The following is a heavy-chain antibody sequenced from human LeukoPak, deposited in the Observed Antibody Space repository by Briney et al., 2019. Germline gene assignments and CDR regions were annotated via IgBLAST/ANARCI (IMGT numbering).Heavy chain of an antibody. CDR2: INAGNGNT. Sequence: GASVKVSRKASGYTFTSYAMHWVRQAPGQRLEWMGWINAGNGNTKYSQKFQGRVTITRDTSASTAYMELSSLRSEDTAVYYCARATSSGWSLYYFDYWGQGTLVTVSS. CDR3: ARATSSGWSLYYFDY. V-gene: IGHV1-3*01. J-gene: IGHJ4*02. CDR1: GYTFTSYA. D-gene: IGHD6-19*01.